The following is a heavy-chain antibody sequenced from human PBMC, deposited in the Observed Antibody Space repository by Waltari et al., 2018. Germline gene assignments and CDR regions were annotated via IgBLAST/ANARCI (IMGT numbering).Heavy chain of an antibody. D-gene: IGHD2-15*01. CDR2: ISYDGSNK. J-gene: IGHJ4*02. Sequence: QVQLVESGGGVVQPGRSLRLSCTASGFTFSSYAMYWVRQAPGEGLEWVAIISYDGSNKYYGDTVKGRFTISRDNSKNTLYLQMDNLTAEDTAVYYCARDSLPGTRWSYPHWGQGTLVIGSS. CDR3: ARDSLPGTRWSYPH. V-gene: IGHV3-30-3*01. CDR1: GFTFSSYA.